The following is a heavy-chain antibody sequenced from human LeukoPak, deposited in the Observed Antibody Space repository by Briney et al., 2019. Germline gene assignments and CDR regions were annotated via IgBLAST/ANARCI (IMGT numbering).Heavy chain of an antibody. CDR1: GGSVSSGGYY. CDR3: AKILVTGKTDY. D-gene: IGHD6-19*01. Sequence: PSETLSLTCTVSGGSVSSGGYYWSWIRQPPGKGLEWIGYIYYSGNTNYNPSLKSRVTISVDTSKNQFSLKLSSVTAADTAVYYCAKILVTGKTDYWGQGTLVTVSS. CDR2: IYYSGNT. J-gene: IGHJ4*02. V-gene: IGHV4-61*08.